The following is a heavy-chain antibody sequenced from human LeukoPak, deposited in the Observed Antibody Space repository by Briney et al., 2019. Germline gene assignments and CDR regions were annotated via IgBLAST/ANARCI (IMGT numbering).Heavy chain of an antibody. D-gene: IGHD3-3*01. V-gene: IGHV3-20*04. CDR2: INWNGGST. CDR1: GFTFDDYG. J-gene: IGHJ6*03. Sequence: GGSLRLSCAASGFTFDDYGMSWVRQAPGKGLEWVSGINWNGGSTGYADPVKGRFTISRDNAKNSLYLQMNSLRAEDTALYYCAREGSRGSGYPYYYYYMDVWGKGTTVTVSS. CDR3: AREGSRGSGYPYYYYYMDV.